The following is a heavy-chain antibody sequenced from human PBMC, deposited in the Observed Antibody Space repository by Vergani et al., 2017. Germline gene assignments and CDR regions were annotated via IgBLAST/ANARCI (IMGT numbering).Heavy chain of an antibody. CDR3: GGAQGGDVPHDKRGYFFYGMDV. V-gene: IGHV4-59*12. Sequence: QVRLQESGPGLVKPSETLSLTCSVSGGSLSGYYWSWIRPPPGEELEWILYLYHSGSTNYNPSLEMRVTRSGDTSKHQFSLKVTSVTAADTAMYYGGGAQGGDVPHDKRGYFFYGMDVWGQGTTVTVSS. CDR2: LYHSGST. CDR1: GGSLSGYY. J-gene: IGHJ6*02. D-gene: IGHD3-16*01.